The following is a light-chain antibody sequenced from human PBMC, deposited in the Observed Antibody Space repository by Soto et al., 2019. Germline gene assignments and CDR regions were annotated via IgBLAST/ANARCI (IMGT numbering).Light chain of an antibody. CDR3: QQGSNWAPPFT. CDR2: DAS. Sequence: EIVLTQSPAILSLSPGERATLSCRASQSVSSYLAWYQQKPGQAPRLLIYDASNRATGIPARFSGSGSGTVFTLTISSLEPEDFAVYYCQQGSNWAPPFTFGHATRVDIK. V-gene: IGKV3-11*01. CDR1: QSVSSY. J-gene: IGKJ3*01.